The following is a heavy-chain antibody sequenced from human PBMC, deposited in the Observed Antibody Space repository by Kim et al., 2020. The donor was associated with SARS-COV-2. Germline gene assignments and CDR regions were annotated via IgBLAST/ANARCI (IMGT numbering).Heavy chain of an antibody. CDR1: GFTFSSYA. J-gene: IGHJ4*02. Sequence: GGSLRLSCAASGFTFSSYAMHWVRQAPGKGLEWVAVISYDGSNKYYADSVKGRFTISRDNSKNTLYLQMNSLRAEDTAVYYCARGPYDYVWGSHYYFDYWGQGTLVTVSS. CDR2: ISYDGSNK. D-gene: IGHD3-16*01. CDR3: ARGPYDYVWGSHYYFDY. V-gene: IGHV3-30*04.